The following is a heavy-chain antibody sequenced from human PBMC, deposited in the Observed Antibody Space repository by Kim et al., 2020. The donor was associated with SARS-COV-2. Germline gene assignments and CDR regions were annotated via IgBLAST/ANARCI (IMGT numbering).Heavy chain of an antibody. CDR3: ARDLSFMDSNYFGPLDY. V-gene: IGHV1-46*01. J-gene: IGHJ4*02. CDR1: GYTFTSYY. D-gene: IGHD4-4*01. Sequence: ASVKVSCKASGYTFTSYYMHWVRQAPGQGLEWMGIINPSGGSTSYAQKFQGRVTMTRDTSTSTVYMELSSLRSEDTAVYYCARDLSFMDSNYFGPLDYWGQGTLVTVSS. CDR2: INPSGGST.